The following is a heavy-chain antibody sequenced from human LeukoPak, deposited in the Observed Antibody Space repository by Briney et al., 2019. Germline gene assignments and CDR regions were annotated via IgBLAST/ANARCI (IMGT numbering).Heavy chain of an antibody. V-gene: IGHV3-48*03. CDR1: GFTFSSYE. D-gene: IGHD6-13*01. Sequence: AGGSLRLSCAASGFTFSSYEMNWVRQAPGKGLEWVSYISSSGSTIYYADSVKGRFTISRDNAKNSLYLQMNNLRAEDTAVYYCARPPERDTSSWYNWFDPWGQGTLVTVSS. CDR2: ISSSGSTI. CDR3: ARPPERDTSSWYNWFDP. J-gene: IGHJ5*02.